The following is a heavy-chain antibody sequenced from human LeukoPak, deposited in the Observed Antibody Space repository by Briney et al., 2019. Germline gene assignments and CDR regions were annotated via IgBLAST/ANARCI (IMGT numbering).Heavy chain of an antibody. CDR1: GLAFSSSA. Sequence: TGGSLRLSCAASGLAFSSSAMNWVRQTPGKGLEWLSYSRASSSDVYYAYSVKGRFTISRDNAKSSLYLQMNSLTAEDTAIYFCARGRDHAFDIWGQGTRVTVSS. CDR2: SRASSSDV. V-gene: IGHV3-48*01. CDR3: ARGRDHAFDI. J-gene: IGHJ3*02.